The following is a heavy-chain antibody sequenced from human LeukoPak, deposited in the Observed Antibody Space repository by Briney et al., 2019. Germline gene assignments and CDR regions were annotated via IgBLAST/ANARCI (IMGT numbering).Heavy chain of an antibody. D-gene: IGHD3-22*01. CDR2: INPNSGGT. CDR3: ARVAVPYYYDSSGYLTYFDY. Sequence: GASVEVSCKASGYTFTGYYMHWVRQAPGQGLEWMGWINPNSGGTNYAQKFQGRVTMTRDTSISTAYMELSRLRSDDTAVYYCARVAVPYYYDSSGYLTYFDYWGQGILVTVSS. V-gene: IGHV1-2*02. J-gene: IGHJ4*02. CDR1: GYTFTGYY.